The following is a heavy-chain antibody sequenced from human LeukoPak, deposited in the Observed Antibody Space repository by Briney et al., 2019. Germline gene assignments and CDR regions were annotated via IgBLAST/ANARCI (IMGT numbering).Heavy chain of an antibody. CDR1: GFTFDDYA. CDR3: AKDRDGGPFDY. Sequence: PGGSLRLSCAASGFTFDDYAMHWVRQAPGKGLEWVSGISWNSGSIGYADSVKGRFTISRDNAKNSLYLQMNSLRAEDTASYYCAKDRDGGPFDYWGQGTLVTVSS. D-gene: IGHD4-23*01. CDR2: ISWNSGSI. V-gene: IGHV3-9*01. J-gene: IGHJ4*02.